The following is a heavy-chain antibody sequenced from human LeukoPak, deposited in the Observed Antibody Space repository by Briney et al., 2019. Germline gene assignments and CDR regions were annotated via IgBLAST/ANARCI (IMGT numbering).Heavy chain of an antibody. D-gene: IGHD3-10*01. CDR2: ISGSGGST. V-gene: IGHV3-23*01. Sequence: PGGSLRLSCAASGFTFSSYAMSWVRQAPGKGLEWVSAISGSGGSTHYADSVKGRFTISRDNAKNSLYLQMNSLRAEDTAVYYCARVPRPRAGSGIGYYFDYWGQGTLVTVSS. CDR3: ARVPRPRAGSGIGYYFDY. CDR1: GFTFSSYA. J-gene: IGHJ4*02.